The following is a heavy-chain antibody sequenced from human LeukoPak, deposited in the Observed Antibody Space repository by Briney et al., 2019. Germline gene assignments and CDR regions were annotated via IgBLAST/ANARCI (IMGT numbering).Heavy chain of an antibody. J-gene: IGHJ4*02. Sequence: PGGSLRLSCAASGFTFSSYDMSWVRQAPGSGLEWVSGITGSGGSTYYADSVKGRFTISRDNAKNTLYLQMNSLRAEDTAVYYCARERTSGWDAFDFWGQGTLVTVSS. CDR2: ITGSGGST. D-gene: IGHD6-19*01. CDR3: ARERTSGWDAFDF. CDR1: GFTFSSYD. V-gene: IGHV3-23*01.